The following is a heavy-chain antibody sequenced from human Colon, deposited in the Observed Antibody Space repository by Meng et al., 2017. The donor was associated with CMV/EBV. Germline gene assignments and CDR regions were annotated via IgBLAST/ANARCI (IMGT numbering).Heavy chain of an antibody. V-gene: IGHV1-2*02. Sequence: QVQLVQSGAEVKKPGASVRGSCXASGYTFSDYYMNWVRQAPGQGLEWMGWINPNNGVTTYAQKFQGRVALTRDRSIGTAYMELSRLRSDDTALYYCARAGLVIIPAAEVDFDYWGQGTLVTVSS. CDR1: GYTFSDYY. CDR2: INPNNGVT. D-gene: IGHD2/OR15-2a*01. CDR3: ARAGLVIIPAAEVDFDY. J-gene: IGHJ4*02.